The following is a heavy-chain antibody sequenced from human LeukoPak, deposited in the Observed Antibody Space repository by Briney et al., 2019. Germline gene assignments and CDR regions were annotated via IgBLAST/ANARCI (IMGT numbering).Heavy chain of an antibody. CDR3: AKDGLRFLEWLPNWFDP. CDR1: GFTFSSYG. V-gene: IGHV3-30*18. J-gene: IGHJ5*02. CDR2: ISYDGSNK. Sequence: GRSLRLSCAACGFTFSSYGMHWVRQAPGKGLEWVAVISYDGSNKYYADSVRGRFTISRDNSKNTLYLQMNSLRAEDTAVYYCAKDGLRFLEWLPNWFDPWGQGTLVTVSS. D-gene: IGHD3-3*01.